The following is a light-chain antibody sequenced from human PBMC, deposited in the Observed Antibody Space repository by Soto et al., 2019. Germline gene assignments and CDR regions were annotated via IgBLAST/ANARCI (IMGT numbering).Light chain of an antibody. CDR1: QSVSSY. Sequence: EIVLTQSPATLSLSPGERATLSCRASQSVSSYLAWYQQKPGQAPNLLIYDASNRATGIPARFSGSGSGTDFTLTIRSLEPEDFAVYYCQQRSNWPPITFGQGTRLDIK. CDR2: DAS. CDR3: QQRSNWPPIT. V-gene: IGKV3-11*01. J-gene: IGKJ5*01.